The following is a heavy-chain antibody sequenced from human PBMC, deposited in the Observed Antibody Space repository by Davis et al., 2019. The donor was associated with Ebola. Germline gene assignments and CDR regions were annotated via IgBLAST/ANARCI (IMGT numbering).Heavy chain of an antibody. CDR2: IYPGDSDT. D-gene: IGHD2-8*01. J-gene: IGHJ4*02. Sequence: KVSCKGSGYSFTSYWIGWVRQMPGKGLEWMGIIYPGDSDTRYSPSFRGQVTISADKSISTAYLQWSSLRASDTAIYYCARQESLYGWSDYWGQGTLVTVSS. CDR1: GYSFTSYW. CDR3: ARQESLYGWSDY. V-gene: IGHV5-51*01.